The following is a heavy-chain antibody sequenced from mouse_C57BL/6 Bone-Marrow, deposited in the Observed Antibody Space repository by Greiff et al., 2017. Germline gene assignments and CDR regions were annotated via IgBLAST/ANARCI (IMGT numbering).Heavy chain of an antibody. CDR1: GFTFSSYT. D-gene: IGHD1-1*01. J-gene: IGHJ1*03. V-gene: IGHV5-9*01. Sequence: VESGGGLVKPGGSLKLSCTASGFTFSSYTMSWVRQTPEQRLQWVAAISGGGGNTYYPDSVKGRFTISRDNGKNILYLQMSSLRTEDTALYYCSRQVTTVLATKYFDVWGTGTTVTVSS. CDR3: SRQVTTVLATKYFDV. CDR2: ISGGGGNT.